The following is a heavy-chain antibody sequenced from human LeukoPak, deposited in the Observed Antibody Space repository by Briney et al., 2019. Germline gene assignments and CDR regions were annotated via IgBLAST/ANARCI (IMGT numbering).Heavy chain of an antibody. J-gene: IGHJ4*02. V-gene: IGHV3-66*01. D-gene: IGHD5-12*01. CDR3: ARDVRWLRFLFEY. Sequence: GGSLRLSCAASGFTVGSYCMSWVRQAPGKGLECVSVIYSGGSTYYADSVKGRFTISRDNAKNSLYLQMNSLRDDDTAVYYCARDVRWLRFLFEYWGQGTLVTVSS. CDR2: IYSGGST. CDR1: GFTVGSYC.